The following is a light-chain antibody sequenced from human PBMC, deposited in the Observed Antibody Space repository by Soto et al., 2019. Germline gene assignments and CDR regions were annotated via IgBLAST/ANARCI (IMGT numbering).Light chain of an antibody. CDR1: SSYVGGYNY. V-gene: IGLV2-14*01. Sequence: QSALTQPASVSGSPGQSITVSCTGTSSYVGGYNYVAWYQQHPGKAPKLLIYNVSNRPSGVSNRFSGSKSGNTASLTISGLQAEDEADYYCTSYTNRYTYVFGTGTKVTVL. J-gene: IGLJ1*01. CDR3: TSYTNRYTYV. CDR2: NVS.